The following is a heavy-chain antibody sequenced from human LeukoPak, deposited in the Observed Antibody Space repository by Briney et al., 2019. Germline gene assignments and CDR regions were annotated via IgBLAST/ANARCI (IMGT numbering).Heavy chain of an antibody. Sequence: PSETLSLTCTVSGDSVSIYYWSWVRQPPGKGLEWIGYISYSGSTDYNPSLKSRVTISVDTSKNQFSLKLSSVTAADTAVYYCARGLGLTAVTEYYFDYWGQGTLVTVSS. CDR3: ARGLGLTAVTEYYFDY. J-gene: IGHJ4*02. CDR2: ISYSGST. D-gene: IGHD4-17*01. CDR1: GDSVSIYY. V-gene: IGHV4-59*08.